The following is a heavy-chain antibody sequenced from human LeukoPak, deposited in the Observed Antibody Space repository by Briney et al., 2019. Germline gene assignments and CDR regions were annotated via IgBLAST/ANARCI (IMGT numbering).Heavy chain of an antibody. CDR1: GFTFRSYA. V-gene: IGHV3-23*01. J-gene: IGHJ4*02. D-gene: IGHD3-22*01. Sequence: PGGSLRLSCAASGFTFRSYAMNWVRQAPGKGLEWVSRISASGDRTYHADSVKGRFTISRDNSKNMLYLQMNSLRAEDTAVYYCVRSSGYGDYWGQGTLVTVSS. CDR3: VRSSGYGDY. CDR2: ISASGDRT.